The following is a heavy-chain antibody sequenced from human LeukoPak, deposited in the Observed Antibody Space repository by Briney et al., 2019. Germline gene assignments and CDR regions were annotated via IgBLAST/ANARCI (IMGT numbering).Heavy chain of an antibody. V-gene: IGHV4-38-2*02. CDR1: GYSISSGYY. Sequence: SETLSLTCTVSGYSISSGYYWGWIRQPPGKGLEWIGSIYHSGSTYYNPSLKSRVTISVDTSKNQFSLKLSSVTAADTAVYYCARGGPLRYFDWLSYPGLDYWGQGTLVTVSS. CDR2: IYHSGST. CDR3: ARGGPLRYFDWLSYPGLDY. D-gene: IGHD3-9*01. J-gene: IGHJ4*02.